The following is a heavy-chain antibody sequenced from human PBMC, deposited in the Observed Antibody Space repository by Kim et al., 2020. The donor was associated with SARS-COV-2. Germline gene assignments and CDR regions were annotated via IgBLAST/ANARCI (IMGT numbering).Heavy chain of an antibody. V-gene: IGHV4-59*01. Sequence: KSLVTISVDTSKNQFSLKLSSVTAAETAVYYCARDRPRYDFWSGHNWFDPWGQGTLVTVSS. J-gene: IGHJ5*02. CDR3: ARDRPRYDFWSGHNWFDP. D-gene: IGHD3-3*01.